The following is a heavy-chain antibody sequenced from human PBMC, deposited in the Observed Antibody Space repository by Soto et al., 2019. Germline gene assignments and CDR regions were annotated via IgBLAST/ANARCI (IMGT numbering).Heavy chain of an antibody. J-gene: IGHJ4*02. CDR1: GYTFTSYA. CDR3: ARGQWGSYPIDY. CDR2: INAGNGNT. Sequence: QVQLVQSGAEEKKPGASVKVSCKASGYTFTSYAMHWVRQAPGQRLEWMGWINAGNGNTKYSQKFQGRGTITRDTAASTAYMELSSLRSEDTAVYYCARGQWGSYPIDYWGQGTLVTVSS. D-gene: IGHD1-26*01. V-gene: IGHV1-3*05.